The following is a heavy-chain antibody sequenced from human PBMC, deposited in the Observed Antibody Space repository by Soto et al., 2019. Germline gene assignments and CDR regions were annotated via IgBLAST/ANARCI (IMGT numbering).Heavy chain of an antibody. D-gene: IGHD2-15*01. J-gene: IGHJ4*02. Sequence: GGSLRLSCAASGFTFSSYAMSWVRQAPGKGLEWVSAISGSGGSTYYADSVKGRFTISRDNSKNTLYLQMNSLRAEDTAVYYCANGEDIVVVVAAGYWGQGTLVTVSS. CDR1: GFTFSSYA. V-gene: IGHV3-23*01. CDR2: ISGSGGST. CDR3: ANGEDIVVVVAAGY.